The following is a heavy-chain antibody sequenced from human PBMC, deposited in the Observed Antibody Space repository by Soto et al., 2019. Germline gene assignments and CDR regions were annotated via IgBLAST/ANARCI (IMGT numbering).Heavy chain of an antibody. V-gene: IGHV1-2*04. CDR1: GYTFTGYY. J-gene: IGHJ6*02. CDR2: INPNSGGT. Sequence: GASVKVSCKASGYTFTGYYMHWVRQAPGQGLEWMGWINPNSGGTNYAQKFQGWVTMTRDTSISTAYMELSRLRSDDTAVYYCARGLRSSGCYYYTGMDVRCLDTTVTVSS. CDR3: ARGLRSSGCYYYTGMDV. D-gene: IGHD6-19*01.